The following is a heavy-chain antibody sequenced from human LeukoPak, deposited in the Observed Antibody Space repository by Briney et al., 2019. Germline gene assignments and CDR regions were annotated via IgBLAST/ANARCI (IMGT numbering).Heavy chain of an antibody. V-gene: IGHV1-8*01. Sequence: GASVKVSCKASGYTFTSYDINWVRQATGQGLEWMGWMNPNSGNTGYAQKFQGRVTMTRNTSISTAYMELSSPRSEDTAVYYCARGITYYDFWIGYESYYMDVWGKGTTVTVSS. D-gene: IGHD3-3*01. CDR2: MNPNSGNT. J-gene: IGHJ6*03. CDR3: ARGITYYDFWIGYESYYMDV. CDR1: GYTFTSYD.